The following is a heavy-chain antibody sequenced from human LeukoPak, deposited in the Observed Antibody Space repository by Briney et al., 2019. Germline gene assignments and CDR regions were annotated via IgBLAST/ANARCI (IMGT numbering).Heavy chain of an antibody. CDR2: IYDSGST. CDR1: GGSISSYY. J-gene: IGHJ3*02. V-gene: IGHV4-59*01. D-gene: IGHD3-22*01. CDR3: ASLTTADAFDI. Sequence: TSETLSLTCTVSGGSISSYYWSWIRQPPGKGLEWIGYIYDSGSTNYNPSLKSRVTISVDTSKNQFSLKLSSVTAADTAVFYCASLTTADAFDIWGQGTMVTVSS.